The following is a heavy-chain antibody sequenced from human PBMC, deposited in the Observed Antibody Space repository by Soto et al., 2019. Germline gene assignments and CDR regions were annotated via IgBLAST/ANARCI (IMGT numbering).Heavy chain of an antibody. Sequence: SQTLSLTCAISGDSVSSNSAAWNWIRQSPSRGLEWLGRTYYRSKWYNDYAVSVKSRITINPDTSKNQFSLQLNSVTPEDTAVYYCVRVGIAAAGFGYYYFGMDVWGQGTTVTVSS. D-gene: IGHD6-13*01. J-gene: IGHJ6*02. CDR3: VRVGIAAAGFGYYYFGMDV. CDR2: TYYRSKWYN. CDR1: GDSVSSNSAA. V-gene: IGHV6-1*01.